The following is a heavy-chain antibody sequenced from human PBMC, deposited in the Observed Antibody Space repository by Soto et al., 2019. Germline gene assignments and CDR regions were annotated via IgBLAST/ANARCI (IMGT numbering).Heavy chain of an antibody. CDR1: GGSISSVSYY. J-gene: IGHJ5*02. V-gene: IGHV4-39*07. CDR3: ARVGRSSPGGARWLDP. D-gene: IGHD6-6*01. CDR2: IYYSGST. Sequence: PSETLSLTCAVSGGSISSVSYYWGWIRQPLGKGLECIGSIYYSGSTNYNPSLKSRVTISVDTSKNQFSLKLSSVTAADTAVYYCARVGRSSPGGARWLDPSGQGTLVIVSS.